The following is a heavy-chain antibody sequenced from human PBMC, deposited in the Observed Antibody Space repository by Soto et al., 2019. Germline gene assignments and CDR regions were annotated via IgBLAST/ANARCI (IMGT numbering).Heavy chain of an antibody. CDR2: LNGGTGQT. CDR3: ARGKGMEENYYYYGMDI. CDR1: GYTFSTYA. Sequence: QVQVVQSGAEVKKPGASVKVSCKASGYTFSTYAIHWVRQAPGQSLEWMGWLNGGTGQTRYSQRFQDRVTITRDTSASTAYMEVSSLRPEDTAMYYCARGKGMEENYYYYGMDIWGQGTTVTVSS. V-gene: IGHV1-3*01. D-gene: IGHD1-1*01. J-gene: IGHJ6*02.